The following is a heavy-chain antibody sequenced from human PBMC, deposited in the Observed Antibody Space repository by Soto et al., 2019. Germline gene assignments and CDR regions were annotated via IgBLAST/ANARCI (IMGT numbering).Heavy chain of an antibody. D-gene: IGHD2-2*01. CDR3: ARLNGSCVSTNCHSYYGLDV. CDR1: GGSVSSNSYS. CDR2: IYSSENT. Sequence: SETLSLTCTVSGGSVSSNSYSWGWIRQSPGKGLEWIGTIYSSENTYYNPSLLSRVTISVDTSKNEFSLRLSSVTAADTAVYYCARLNGSCVSTNCHSYYGLDVWGQGTTVTVSS. J-gene: IGHJ6*02. V-gene: IGHV4-39*01.